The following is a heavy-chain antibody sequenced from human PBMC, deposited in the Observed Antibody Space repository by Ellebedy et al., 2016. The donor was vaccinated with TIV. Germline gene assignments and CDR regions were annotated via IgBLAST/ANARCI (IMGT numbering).Heavy chain of an antibody. V-gene: IGHV3-7*03. CDR1: GFTFSSYW. Sequence: GGSLRLSCAASGFTFSSYWMIWVRQAPGKGLEWVANIKQDGSENYYVDSVKGRFTISRDNAKNSLYLQMNSLRAEDTAVYYCARLDAIIAVKSLDYWGQGTLVTVSS. D-gene: IGHD6-19*01. J-gene: IGHJ4*02. CDR2: IKQDGSEN. CDR3: ARLDAIIAVKSLDY.